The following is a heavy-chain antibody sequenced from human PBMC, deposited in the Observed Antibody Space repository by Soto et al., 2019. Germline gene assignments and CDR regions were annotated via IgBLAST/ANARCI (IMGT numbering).Heavy chain of an antibody. CDR2: ISSSSSYT. Sequence: QVQLVESGGGLVKPGGSLRLSCAASGFTFSDYYMSWIRQAPGKGLEWVSYISSSSSYTNYADSVKGRFTISRDNAKNXRXXQMNSLRAEDTAVYYCARKGGYSYGDAPYYYGMDVWGQGTTVTVSS. D-gene: IGHD5-18*01. CDR1: GFTFSDYY. CDR3: ARKGGYSYGDAPYYYGMDV. J-gene: IGHJ6*02. V-gene: IGHV3-11*05.